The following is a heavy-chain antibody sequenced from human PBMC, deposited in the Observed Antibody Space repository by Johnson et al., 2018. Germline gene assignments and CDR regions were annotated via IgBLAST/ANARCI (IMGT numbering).Heavy chain of an antibody. CDR1: GFTFSTHA. Sequence: VQLLETGGGVVQPGRSRRLSCAASGFTFSTHAINWVRQAPGKGLEWVAVISYDGSDKYYADSVKGRFTISRANSKNTRYLQMNSLRVEETAIYYGEKDRSSQYCSGGCCDSGGDSFDIGGQGTMVTVSS. D-gene: IGHD2-15*01. CDR3: EKDRSSQYCSGGCCDSGGDSFDI. CDR2: ISYDGSDK. V-gene: IGHV3-30-3*01. J-gene: IGHJ3*02.